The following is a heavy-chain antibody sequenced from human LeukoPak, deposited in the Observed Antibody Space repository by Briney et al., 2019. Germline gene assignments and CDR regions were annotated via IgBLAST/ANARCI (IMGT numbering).Heavy chain of an antibody. D-gene: IGHD5-18*01. J-gene: IGHJ4*02. CDR2: IYYSGST. V-gene: IGHV4-39*01. CDR3: ARQGESGYSYGYGIFDY. Sequence: SETLSLTSTVSGGSISSSSYYWGWIRQPPGKGLEWIGSIYYSGSTYYNPSLKSRVTISVDTSKNQFSLKLSSVTAADTAVYYCARQGESGYSYGYGIFDYWGQGTLVTVSS. CDR1: GGSISSSSYY.